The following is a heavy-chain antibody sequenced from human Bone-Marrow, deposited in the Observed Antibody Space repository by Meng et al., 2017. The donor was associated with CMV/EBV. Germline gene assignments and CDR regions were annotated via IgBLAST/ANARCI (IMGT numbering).Heavy chain of an antibody. Sequence: GESLKISCAASGFTFSNAWMSWVRQAPGKGLEWVSAISGSGGSTYYADSVKGRFTISRDNSKNTLYLQMNSLRAEDTAVYYCARDSEYYDFWSTQWDYWGQGTLVTVSS. V-gene: IGHV3-23*01. J-gene: IGHJ4*02. CDR1: GFTFSNAW. D-gene: IGHD3-3*01. CDR2: ISGSGGST. CDR3: ARDSEYYDFWSTQWDY.